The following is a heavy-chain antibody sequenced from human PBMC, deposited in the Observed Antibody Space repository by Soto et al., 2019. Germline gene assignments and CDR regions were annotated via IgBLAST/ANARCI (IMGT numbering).Heavy chain of an antibody. CDR1: GGTFSSYA. Sequence: QVQLVQSGAEVKKPGSSVKVSCKASGGTFSSYAISWVRQAPGQGLEWMGGIIPIFGTANYAQKFQGRVTISADETTSTAYMELSSLRSEDTAVYYCARAHYDSSGYYPHWFDPWGQGTLVSVSS. CDR2: IIPIFGTA. V-gene: IGHV1-69*01. D-gene: IGHD3-22*01. CDR3: ARAHYDSSGYYPHWFDP. J-gene: IGHJ5*02.